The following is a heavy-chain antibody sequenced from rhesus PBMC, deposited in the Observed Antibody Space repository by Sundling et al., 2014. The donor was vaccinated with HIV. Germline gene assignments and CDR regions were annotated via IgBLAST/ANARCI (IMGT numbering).Heavy chain of an antibody. D-gene: IGHD3-28*01. J-gene: IGHJ3*01. CDR2: ISYDGSKK. CDR3: ARDFWPEVITPDDAFDF. V-gene: IGHV3-54*02. CDR1: GFTFSRYG. Sequence: EVQLVESGGGLVQPGGSLRLSCAASGFTFSRYGIHWVRQAPGKGLEWVAFISYDGSKKHYADSVKDRFTISRDNSKNMLYLQMNNLKLEDTAVFFCARDFWPEVITPDDAFDFWGQGLRVTVSS.